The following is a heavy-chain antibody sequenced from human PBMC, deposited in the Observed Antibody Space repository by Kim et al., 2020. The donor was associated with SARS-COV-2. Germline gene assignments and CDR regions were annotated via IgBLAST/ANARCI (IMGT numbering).Heavy chain of an antibody. J-gene: IGHJ4*02. CDR3: ARDWGDY. V-gene: IGHV3-7*03. D-gene: IGHD3-16*01. Sequence: DGSESYYVEAGRGRFTISRDNAENSFYLQMNSLRADDTAVYYCARDWGDYWGQGTLVTVSS. CDR2: DGSES.